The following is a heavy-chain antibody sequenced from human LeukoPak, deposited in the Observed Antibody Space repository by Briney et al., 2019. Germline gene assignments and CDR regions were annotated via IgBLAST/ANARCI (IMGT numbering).Heavy chain of an antibody. Sequence: GGSLRLSCAASGFTFSSYWMSWVRQAPGKGLEWVANIKPDGSEKYYVDSVKGRFTISRDNAENSLYLQLNSLRAEDTAVYYCANSGWSLRDYWGQGTLVTVS. V-gene: IGHV3-7*01. CDR1: GFTFSSYW. CDR3: ANSGWSLRDY. J-gene: IGHJ4*02. CDR2: IKPDGSEK. D-gene: IGHD6-19*01.